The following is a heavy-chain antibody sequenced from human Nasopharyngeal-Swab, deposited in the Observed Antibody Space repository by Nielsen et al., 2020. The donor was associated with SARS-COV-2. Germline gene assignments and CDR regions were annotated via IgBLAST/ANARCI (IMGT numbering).Heavy chain of an antibody. Sequence: SVKVSCKASGGTFSNYAISWVRQAPGQGLEWMGRTIPILGLANYAQKFLGRVTITADKSTNTAYMEMSSLRSEDTAVYYCARDTPEDTTLVTAYYYYMDVWGKGTTVTVSS. CDR2: TIPILGLA. CDR1: GGTFSNYA. CDR3: ARDTPEDTTLVTAYYYYMDV. D-gene: IGHD5-18*01. V-gene: IGHV1-69*04. J-gene: IGHJ6*03.